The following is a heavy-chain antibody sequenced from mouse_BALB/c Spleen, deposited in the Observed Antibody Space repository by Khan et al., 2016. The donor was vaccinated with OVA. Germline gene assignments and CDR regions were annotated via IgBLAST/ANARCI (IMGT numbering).Heavy chain of an antibody. J-gene: IGHJ3*01. D-gene: IGHD2-14*01. CDR3: ARSTYRYAFVY. V-gene: IGHV3-8*02. Sequence: EVQIQESGPSLVKPSQTLSLTCSVTGDSITSGYWNWIRKFPGNKLEYMGYMTYRGHTYYNPSLKSRTSITRHTSKNQYYLQLNSVTTEDTATYYCARSTYRYAFVYWGQGTLVSVSA. CDR1: GDSITSGY. CDR2: MTYRGHT.